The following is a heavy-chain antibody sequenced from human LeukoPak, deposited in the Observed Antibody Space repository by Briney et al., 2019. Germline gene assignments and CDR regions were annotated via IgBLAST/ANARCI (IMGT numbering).Heavy chain of an antibody. CDR2: IKEDGTTI. D-gene: IGHD2-2*01. V-gene: IGHV3-7*01. Sequence: GGSLRLSCTASGFTFSNYWMGWVRQAPGKGLEWVTNIKEDGTTIYYVDSVKGRFTISRDNSKNTLYLQMNSLRAEDTAVYYCARSGGVVPAAINYFDYWGQGTLVTVSS. J-gene: IGHJ4*02. CDR3: ARSGGVVPAAINYFDY. CDR1: GFTFSNYW.